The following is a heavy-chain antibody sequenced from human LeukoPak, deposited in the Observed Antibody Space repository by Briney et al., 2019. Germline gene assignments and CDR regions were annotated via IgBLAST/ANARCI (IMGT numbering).Heavy chain of an antibody. CDR3: ATITGPRDY. J-gene: IGHJ4*02. D-gene: IGHD1-1*01. Sequence: PGRSLRLSCAASGFTFSSYGMHWVRQAPGKGLEWVAVISYDGSNKYYADSVKGRFTVSRDNSMNTVHLQMESLRVDDTALYYCATITGPRDYWGQGARVTVSP. CDR2: ISYDGSNK. CDR1: GFTFSSYG. V-gene: IGHV3-30*03.